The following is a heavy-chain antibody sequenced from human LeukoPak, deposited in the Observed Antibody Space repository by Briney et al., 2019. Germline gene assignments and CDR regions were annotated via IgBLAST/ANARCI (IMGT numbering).Heavy chain of an antibody. D-gene: IGHD2-2*01. CDR2: IYYGGST. J-gene: IGHJ4*02. CDR3: ARGAGYCSSTSCYAFDY. Sequence: SETLSLTCTVSGGSIGSYYWSWIRQPPGKGLEWIGYIYYGGSTNYNPSLKSRVTISVDTSKNQFSLKLSSVTAADTAVYYCARGAGYCSSTSCYAFDYWGQGTLVTVSS. V-gene: IGHV4-59*01. CDR1: GGSIGSYY.